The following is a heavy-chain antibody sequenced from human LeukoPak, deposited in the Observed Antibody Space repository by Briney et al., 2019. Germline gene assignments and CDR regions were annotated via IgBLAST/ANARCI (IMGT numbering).Heavy chain of an antibody. CDR2: ISYDESNK. Sequence: PGGSLRLSCAASGFPFSNYGMNWVRQAPGKGPEWVAIISYDESNKDYADSVKGRFTISRDNSKNTLYLQMNSLRPEDTAVYYCARSRAGYYFDYWGQGTLVTVSS. CDR3: ARSRAGYYFDY. D-gene: IGHD3-22*01. J-gene: IGHJ4*02. V-gene: IGHV3-30*03. CDR1: GFPFSNYG.